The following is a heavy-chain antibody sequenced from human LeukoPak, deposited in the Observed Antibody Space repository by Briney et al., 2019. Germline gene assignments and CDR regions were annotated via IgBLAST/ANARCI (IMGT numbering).Heavy chain of an antibody. CDR3: AKDLSHCSSTSCYWGSFDY. D-gene: IGHD2-2*01. CDR2: ISGSGGDT. V-gene: IGHV3-23*01. J-gene: IGHJ4*02. CDR1: GFTFSNYA. Sequence: GGSLRLSCAASGFTFSNYAMSWVRQAPGKGLEWVSTISGSGGDTYQADSVKGRFTISRDNSKNTLYLQMNSLRAEDTALYYCAKDLSHCSSTSCYWGSFDYWRQGTLVTVSS.